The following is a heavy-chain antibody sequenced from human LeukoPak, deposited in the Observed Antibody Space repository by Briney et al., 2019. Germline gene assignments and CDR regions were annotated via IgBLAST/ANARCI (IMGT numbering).Heavy chain of an antibody. CDR3: ARGCFVSSGTGFDY. J-gene: IGHJ4*02. V-gene: IGHV4-4*07. D-gene: IGHD2-8*02. CDR1: GGSISSYY. Sequence: SETLSLTCTVSGGSISSYYWSWIRQPAGKGLEWIGRIYPSGSTNYNPSLESPVSMSVDTSKNQFSLKLSSVTAADTAVYYCARGCFVSSGTGFDYWGQGTLVTVSS. CDR2: IYPSGST.